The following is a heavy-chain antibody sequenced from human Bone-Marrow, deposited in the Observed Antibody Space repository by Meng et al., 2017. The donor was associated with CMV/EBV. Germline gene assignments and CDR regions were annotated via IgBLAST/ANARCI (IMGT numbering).Heavy chain of an antibody. J-gene: IGHJ5*02. D-gene: IGHD2-8*01. CDR2: ISYDGSNK. Sequence: GSLKISCAASGFTFSSYAMHWVRQAPGKGLEWVAVISYDGSNKYYADSVKGRFTISRDNSKNTLYLQMNSLRAEDTAVYYCARGRVYSAWGQGTLVTVAS. V-gene: IGHV3-30-3*01. CDR3: ARGRVYSA. CDR1: GFTFSSYA.